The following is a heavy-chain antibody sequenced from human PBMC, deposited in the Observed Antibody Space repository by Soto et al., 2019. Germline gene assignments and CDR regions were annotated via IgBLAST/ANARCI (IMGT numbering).Heavy chain of an antibody. V-gene: IGHV6-1*01. CDR2: TYYRSKWNN. CDR3: AREGGDSSSWYLDY. Sequence: SQTLSLTCAISGDSVSSNSAAWNWVRPSPSRGLEWLGRTYYRSKWNNDYAVSVKRRITINPDTSKNQFSLQLNSVTPEDTAVYYCAREGGDSSSWYLDYWGQGTRVTVS. J-gene: IGHJ4*02. CDR1: GDSVSSNSAA. D-gene: IGHD6-13*01.